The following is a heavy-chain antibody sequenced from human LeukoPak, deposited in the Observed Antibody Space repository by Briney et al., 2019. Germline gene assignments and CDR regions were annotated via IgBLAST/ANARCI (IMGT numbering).Heavy chain of an antibody. D-gene: IGHD3-22*01. CDR2: VNPNSGGT. CDR1: GYTFTGYY. CDR3: ARAGAYYDSSGYHHFDP. Sequence: ASVKVSCKSSGYTFTGYYINWVRQAPGQGLEWLGWVNPNSGGTNYAQKFQGRVTMTRDKSISTAYMELSRLTYDDTAVYYCARAGAYYDSSGYHHFDPWGQGTLVTVSS. V-gene: IGHV1-2*02. J-gene: IGHJ5*02.